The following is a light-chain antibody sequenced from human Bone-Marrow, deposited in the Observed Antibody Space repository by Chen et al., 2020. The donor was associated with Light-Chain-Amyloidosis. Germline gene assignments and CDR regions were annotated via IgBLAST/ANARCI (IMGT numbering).Light chain of an antibody. CDR2: DDS. CDR3: QVWDRSSDRPV. V-gene: IGLV3-21*02. CDR1: NIGSTS. J-gene: IGLJ3*02. Sequence: YVLNQPSSVSVAPGQTATIACGGNNIGSTSVHCYQQTPGQAPLLVVYDDSDRPSGIPERLSGSNSGNTATLTISRVEAGDEADYYCQVWDRSSDRPVFGGGTKLTVL.